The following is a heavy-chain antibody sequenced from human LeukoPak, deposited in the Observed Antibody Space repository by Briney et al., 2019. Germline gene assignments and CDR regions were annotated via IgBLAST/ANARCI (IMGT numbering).Heavy chain of an antibody. CDR1: GGSISSGDYY. J-gene: IGHJ4*02. CDR3: ARGLFDSSGYYQLYYFDY. CDR2: IYYSGST. V-gene: IGHV4-30-4*08. D-gene: IGHD3-22*01. Sequence: SQTLSLTCTVSGGSISSGDYYWSWIRQPPGKGLEWIGYIYYSGSTYYNPSLKSRVTISVDTSKNQFSLKLSSVTAADTAVYYCARGLFDSSGYYQLYYFDYWGQGTLVTVSS.